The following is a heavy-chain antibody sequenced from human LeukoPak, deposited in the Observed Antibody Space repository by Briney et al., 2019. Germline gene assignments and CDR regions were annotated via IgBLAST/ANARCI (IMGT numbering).Heavy chain of an antibody. V-gene: IGHV6-1*01. D-gene: IGHD6-19*01. Sequence: SQTLSLTCAISGDSVSHNNVVWNWVRQSPSRGLEWLGRASYKSEWYFNYAVSVKSRITINADTSKNQFSLRLNSVTPEHTAVYYCARWDHGSGRFQNWGQGTLVTVSS. CDR1: GDSVSHNNVV. CDR3: ARWDHGSGRFQN. J-gene: IGHJ1*01. CDR2: ASYKSEWYF.